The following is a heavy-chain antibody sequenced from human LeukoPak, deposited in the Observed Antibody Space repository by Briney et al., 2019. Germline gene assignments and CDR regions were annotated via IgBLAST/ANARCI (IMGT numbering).Heavy chain of an antibody. J-gene: IGHJ5*02. Sequence: GGSLRLSCAASGFTFSSYSMNWVRQAPGKGLEWVSSISSSSSYIYYADSVKGRFTISRDNAKNSLYLQMNSLRAEDTAVYYCARLLQAGELYWFDPWGQGTLVTVSS. D-gene: IGHD3-16*01. CDR2: ISSSSSYI. CDR1: GFTFSSYS. V-gene: IGHV3-21*01. CDR3: ARLLQAGELYWFDP.